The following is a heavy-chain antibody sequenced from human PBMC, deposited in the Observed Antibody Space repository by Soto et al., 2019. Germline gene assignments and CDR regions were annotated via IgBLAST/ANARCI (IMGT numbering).Heavy chain of an antibody. D-gene: IGHD3-9*01. J-gene: IGHJ6*02. CDR1: GYTFTPYG. Sequence: ASVKVSCPASGYTFTPYGISWVRQAPGQGLEWMGWVSAYNGHTNYAQNLQGRVIMTTDTSTTTAHMELRSLRFDDTAVYYCARELLRDCDLPVTIGCYSGMDGCGLGTTVTLAS. V-gene: IGHV1-18*01. CDR3: ARELLRDCDLPVTIGCYSGMDG. CDR2: VSAYNGHT.